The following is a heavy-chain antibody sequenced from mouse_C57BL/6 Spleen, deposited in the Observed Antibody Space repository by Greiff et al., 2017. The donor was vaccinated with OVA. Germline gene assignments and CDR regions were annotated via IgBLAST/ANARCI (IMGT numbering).Heavy chain of an antibody. V-gene: IGHV1-26*01. D-gene: IGHD4-1*01. CDR1: GYTFTDYY. CDR3: ARTWEAY. J-gene: IGHJ3*01. CDR2: INPNNGGT. Sequence: VQLQQSGPELVKPGASVKISCKASGYTFTDYYMNWVKQSHGKSLEWIGDINPNNGGTSYNQKFKGKATLTVDKSSSTAYMELRSLTSEDSAVYYCARTWEAYWGQGTLVTVSA.